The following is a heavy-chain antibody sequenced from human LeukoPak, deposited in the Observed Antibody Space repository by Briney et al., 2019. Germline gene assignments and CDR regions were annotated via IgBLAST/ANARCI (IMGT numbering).Heavy chain of an antibody. CDR3: ARAMVRGVIIPNFDY. CDR1: GFTFSSYS. Sequence: GGSLRLSCAASGFTFSSYSMNWVRQAPGKGLEWVSYISSSSSTIYYADSVKGRFTISRDNAKNSLYLQMNSLRAEDTAVYYCARAMVRGVIIPNFDYWGQGTLVTVSS. J-gene: IGHJ4*02. CDR2: ISSSSSTI. D-gene: IGHD3-10*01. V-gene: IGHV3-48*04.